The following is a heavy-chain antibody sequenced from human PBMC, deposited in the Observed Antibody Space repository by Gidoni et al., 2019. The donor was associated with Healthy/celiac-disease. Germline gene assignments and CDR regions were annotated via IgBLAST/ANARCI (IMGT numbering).Heavy chain of an antibody. CDR3: ARGSAYYDFWSGYYPGRAWFDP. D-gene: IGHD3-3*01. CDR1: GGSFSGYY. J-gene: IGHJ5*02. CDR2: INHSGST. Sequence: QVQLQQWGAGLLKPSETLSLTCAVYGGSFSGYYWSWIRQPPGKGLEWIGEINHSGSTNYNPSLKSRVTISVDTSKNQFSLKLSSVTAADTAVYYCARGSAYYDFWSGYYPGRAWFDPWGREPWSPSPQ. V-gene: IGHV4-34*01.